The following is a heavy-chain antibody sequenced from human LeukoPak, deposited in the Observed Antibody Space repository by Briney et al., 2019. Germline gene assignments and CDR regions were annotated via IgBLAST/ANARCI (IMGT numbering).Heavy chain of an antibody. CDR1: GGSFSGYY. D-gene: IGHD4-17*01. Sequence: KPSETLSLTCAVYGGSFSGYYWSWIRQPPGKGLEWIGEINHSGSTNYNPSLKSRVTISVDTSKNQFSLKLSSVTAADTAVYYCASGTVTNFDYWGQGTLVTVSS. CDR2: INHSGST. CDR3: ASGTVTNFDY. V-gene: IGHV4-34*01. J-gene: IGHJ4*02.